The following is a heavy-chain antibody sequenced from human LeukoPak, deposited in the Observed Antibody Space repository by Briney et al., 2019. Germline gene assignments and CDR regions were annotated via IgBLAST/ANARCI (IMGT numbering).Heavy chain of an antibody. V-gene: IGHV3-23*01. D-gene: IGHD4-17*01. CDR1: GFTFSSYG. CDR2: ISGSGGST. Sequence: GGSLRLSCAASGFTFSSYGMSWVRQAPGKGLEWVSAISGSGGSTYYADSVKGRFTISRDNSKNTLYLQIKSLRAEDTAMFYCARSYPYDYGDSRVSFDYWGQGTLVTVSS. CDR3: ARSYPYDYGDSRVSFDY. J-gene: IGHJ4*02.